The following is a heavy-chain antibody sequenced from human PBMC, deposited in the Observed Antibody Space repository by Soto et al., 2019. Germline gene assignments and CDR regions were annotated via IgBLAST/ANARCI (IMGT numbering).Heavy chain of an antibody. CDR1: GYTFTSYG. CDR2: ISAYNGNT. J-gene: IGHJ4*02. D-gene: IGHD3-16*02. CDR3: ARSYYDYVWGSYRSAHFDY. V-gene: IGHV1-18*01. Sequence: GASVKVSCKASGYTFTSYGISWVRQAPGQGLEWMGWISAYNGNTSYAQKFQGRVTMTRDTSTSTVYMELSSLRSEDTAVYYCARSYYDYVWGSYRSAHFDYWGQGTLVTVSS.